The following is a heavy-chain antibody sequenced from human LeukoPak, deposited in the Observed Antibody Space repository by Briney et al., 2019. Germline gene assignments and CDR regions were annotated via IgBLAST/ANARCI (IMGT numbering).Heavy chain of an antibody. V-gene: IGHV4-34*01. CDR2: INHSGST. CDR3: ARGTYSSGWSNYYYYYMDV. Sequence: PSETLTLTCAVYGGSFSGYYWSWIRQPPGKGLEWIGEINHSGSTNYNPSLKSRVTISVDTSKNQFSLKLSSVTAADTAVYYCARGTYSSGWSNYYYYYMDVWGKGTTVTVSS. D-gene: IGHD6-19*01. J-gene: IGHJ6*03. CDR1: GGSFSGYY.